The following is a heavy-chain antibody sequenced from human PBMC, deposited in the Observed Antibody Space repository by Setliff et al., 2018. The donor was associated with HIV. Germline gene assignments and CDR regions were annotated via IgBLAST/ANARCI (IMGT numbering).Heavy chain of an antibody. CDR2: IYTSGSV. CDR3: ARSPRIGVAGEFEY. V-gene: IGHV4-4*09. D-gene: IGHD6-19*01. Sequence: SETLSLTCTVSGGSISSYYGSWIRQPPGKGLGWFGYIYTSGSVNYNTSPNSRVTISVDTSKNQFSLKVNSVTAADTAVYYCARSPRIGVAGEFEYWGQGTLVTVSS. CDR1: GGSISSYY. J-gene: IGHJ4*02.